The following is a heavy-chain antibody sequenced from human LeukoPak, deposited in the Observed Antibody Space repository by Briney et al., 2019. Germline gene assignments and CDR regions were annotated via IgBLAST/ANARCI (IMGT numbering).Heavy chain of an antibody. J-gene: IGHJ4*02. CDR1: GGSISSYY. Sequence: SETLSLTCTVSGGSISSYYWSWIRQPPGKGLEWIGYIYYSGSTNYNPSLKSRVPISVDTSKNQFSLTLSSVTAADTAVYYCARLGYCSGGSCYPEYYFDYWGQGTLVTVSS. CDR3: ARLGYCSGGSCYPEYYFDY. V-gene: IGHV4-59*08. D-gene: IGHD2-15*01. CDR2: IYYSGST.